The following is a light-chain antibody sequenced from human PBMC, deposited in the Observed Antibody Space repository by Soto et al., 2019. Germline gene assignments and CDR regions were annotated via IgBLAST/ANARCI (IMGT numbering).Light chain of an antibody. CDR1: QSITTW. CDR3: QHYKMDSPWT. V-gene: IGKV1-5*01. Sequence: DIRMTQSPATLSAYVVESVPITCLASQSITTWLAWYQQRPGKAPKLLIYDVSSLQSGVPSRFSGSGSGAEFTLTISSLQPDDFATYYCQHYKMDSPWTFGQGSKVDIK. J-gene: IGKJ1*01. CDR2: DVS.